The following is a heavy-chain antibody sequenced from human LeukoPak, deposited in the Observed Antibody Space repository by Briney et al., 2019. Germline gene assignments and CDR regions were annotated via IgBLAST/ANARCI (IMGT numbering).Heavy chain of an antibody. J-gene: IGHJ4*02. Sequence: PSETLSLTCTVSGYSISSGYYWGWSRQPPGKGLEWIGSLYHSGSTYYNPSLKSRVTISVDTSKNQFSLKLSSVTAADTAVYYCARDRATTVTTGHFDYWGQGTLVTVSS. D-gene: IGHD4-17*01. CDR3: ARDRATTVTTGHFDY. CDR2: LYHSGST. CDR1: GYSISSGYY. V-gene: IGHV4-38-2*02.